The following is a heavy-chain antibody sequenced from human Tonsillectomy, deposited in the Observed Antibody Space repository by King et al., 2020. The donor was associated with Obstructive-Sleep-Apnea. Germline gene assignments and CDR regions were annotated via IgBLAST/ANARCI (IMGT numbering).Heavy chain of an antibody. Sequence: QLQESGPGLVKPSETLSLTCTVSGGSISSSSYYWGWIRQPPGKGLEWIGRIYYSGGTYYNPSLKSRVTISVDTSKNQFSLKLSSVTAADTAVYYCARDFDYGAFDIWGQGTMVTVSS. D-gene: IGHD4-17*01. CDR1: GGSISSSSYY. V-gene: IGHV4-39*07. CDR2: IYYSGGT. J-gene: IGHJ3*02. CDR3: ARDFDYGAFDI.